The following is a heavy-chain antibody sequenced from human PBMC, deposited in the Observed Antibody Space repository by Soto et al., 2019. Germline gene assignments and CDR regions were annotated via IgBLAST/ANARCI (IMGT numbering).Heavy chain of an antibody. CDR3: VKQSGSGSYSNVGSGCHFDY. Sequence: QVQLVESGGGVVQPGGSLRLSCAASGFSFNNYGMHWVRQAPGKGLEWVTVISFDGRNTRYADSVKGRFTISRDNSQNTLYLQMTSLRSEDTAVYYCVKQSGSGSYSNVGSGCHFDYWGQGTLVTVSS. CDR1: GFSFNNYG. D-gene: IGHD3-10*01. J-gene: IGHJ4*02. CDR2: ISFDGRNT. V-gene: IGHV3-30*18.